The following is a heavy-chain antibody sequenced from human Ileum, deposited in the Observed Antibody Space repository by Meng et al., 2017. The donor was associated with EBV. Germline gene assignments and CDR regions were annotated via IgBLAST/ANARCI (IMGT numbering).Heavy chain of an antibody. J-gene: IGHJ5*02. Sequence: QVRLKQWGNGLLKPSETLSLTCAVYGGSFNDYYWTWLRQPPGKGLEWIGEIDQSGYTKFNPSLSSRATISRDTSNNQFSLRLNSVTAADTALYYCARYGRCNGNSFYCFDPWGQGTLVTVSS. CDR3: ARYGRCNGNSFYCFDP. CDR2: IDQSGYT. CDR1: GGSFNDYY. D-gene: IGHD4-23*01. V-gene: IGHV4-34*01.